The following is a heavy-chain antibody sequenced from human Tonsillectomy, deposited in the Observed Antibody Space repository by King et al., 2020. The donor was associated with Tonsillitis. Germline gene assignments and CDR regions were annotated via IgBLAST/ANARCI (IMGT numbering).Heavy chain of an antibody. CDR3: ARDFGSGAYYTRPLYS. J-gene: IGHJ4*02. D-gene: IGHD3-10*01. CDR2: ISYSGRT. Sequence: QLQESGPGLVKPSETLSLTCTVSGGSISNYYWSWIRQPPGKGLEWIVYISYSGRTNYNPSLRSRVTISADTYKNHFSLKLSSVTAADTAVYFCARDFGSGAYYTRPLYSWGQGALVTVSS. V-gene: IGHV4-59*01. CDR1: GGSISNYY.